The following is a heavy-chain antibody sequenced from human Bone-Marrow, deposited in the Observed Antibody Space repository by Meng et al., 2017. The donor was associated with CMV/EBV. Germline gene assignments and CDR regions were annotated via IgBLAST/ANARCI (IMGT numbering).Heavy chain of an antibody. Sequence: ASVKVSCKASGYTFTNYGISWVRQAPGQGLEWMGWISAYNGNTDYAQKFQGRVSMTTDSSTSTAFMELRSLRSDDTAVYYCARDTLNWNFDYWGQRTLVTVSS. J-gene: IGHJ4*02. CDR1: GYTFTNYG. CDR3: ARDTLNWNFDY. V-gene: IGHV1-18*01. CDR2: ISAYNGNT. D-gene: IGHD1-1*01.